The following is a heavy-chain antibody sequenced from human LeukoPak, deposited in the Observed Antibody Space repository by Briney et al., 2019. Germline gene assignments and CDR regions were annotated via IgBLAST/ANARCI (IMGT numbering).Heavy chain of an antibody. Sequence: AGGSLRLSCAASGFTFSSYSMNWVRQAPGKGPGWVSSISSSSSYIYYADSVKGRFTISRDNAKNSLYLQMNSLRAEDTAVYYCAREGIAAAGTYYYYGMDVWGKGTTVTVSS. CDR3: AREGIAAAGTYYYYGMDV. J-gene: IGHJ6*04. CDR2: ISSSSSYI. V-gene: IGHV3-21*01. D-gene: IGHD6-13*01. CDR1: GFTFSSYS.